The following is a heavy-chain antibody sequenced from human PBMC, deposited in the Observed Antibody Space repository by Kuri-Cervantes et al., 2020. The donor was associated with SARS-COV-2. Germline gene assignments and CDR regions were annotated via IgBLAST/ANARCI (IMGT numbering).Heavy chain of an antibody. D-gene: IGHD3-22*01. V-gene: IGHV3-66*01. CDR2: IYSGGST. J-gene: IGHJ3*02. Sequence: GGSLRLSCTVSGGSISSYYWSWIRQAPGKGLEWVSVIYSGGSTYYADSVKGRFTISRDNSRNTLYLQMNSLRAEDTAVYYCARDSRITMIVGGGPGAFDIWGQGTMVTVSS. CDR1: GGSISSYY. CDR3: ARDSRITMIVGGGPGAFDI.